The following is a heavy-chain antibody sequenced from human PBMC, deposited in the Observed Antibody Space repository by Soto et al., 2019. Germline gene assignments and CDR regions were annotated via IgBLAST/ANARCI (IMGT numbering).Heavy chain of an antibody. CDR3: ARERSAAASYYMDV. J-gene: IGHJ6*03. CDR2: ISSSGSTI. Sequence: GGSLRLSCAASGFTFSDYYMSWIRQAPGKGLEWVSYISSSGSTIYYADSVKGRFTISRDNAKNSLYLQMNSLRAEDTAVYYCARERSAAASYYMDVWGKGTTVTVSS. CDR1: GFTFSDYY. V-gene: IGHV3-11*01. D-gene: IGHD2-2*01.